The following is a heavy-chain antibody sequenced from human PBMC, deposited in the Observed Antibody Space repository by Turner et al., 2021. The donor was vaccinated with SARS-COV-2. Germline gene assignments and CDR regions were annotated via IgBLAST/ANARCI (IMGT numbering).Heavy chain of an antibody. CDR3: ARDKLLWFGELLATRPAYYYGMDV. D-gene: IGHD3-10*01. V-gene: IGHV1-46*01. J-gene: IGHJ6*02. Sequence: QGQVVEFGFEVKKPGASGRVSCQASGKTFTAPIFHWVGQAPGQVVEWMGTINPSGGTTSYAQKFQGRVTMTRDTSTSTVYMELSSLRSEDTAVYFCARDKLLWFGELLATRPAYYYGMDVWGQGTTVTVSS. CDR2: INPSGGTT. CDR1: GKTFTAPI.